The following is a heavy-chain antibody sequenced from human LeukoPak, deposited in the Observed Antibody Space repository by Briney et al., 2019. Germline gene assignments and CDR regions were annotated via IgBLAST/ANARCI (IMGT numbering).Heavy chain of an antibody. CDR2: INGRSNYI. V-gene: IGHV3-21*01. CDR3: ARLGLYYHRGPDLSYYYMDV. CDR1: GFTFSSFT. J-gene: IGHJ6*03. D-gene: IGHD3-10*02. Sequence: GGSLRLSCTASGFTFSSFTMNWVRQAPGKGLEWVSSINGRSNYIYYADSLKGRFTISRDNAKNSLYLELNSLRAGDSAIYYCARLGLYYHRGPDLSYYYMDVWGKGTTVTVSS.